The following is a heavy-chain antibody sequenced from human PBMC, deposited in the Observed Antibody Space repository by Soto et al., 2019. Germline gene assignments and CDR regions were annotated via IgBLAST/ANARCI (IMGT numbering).Heavy chain of an antibody. CDR2: INHSGST. Sequence: KPSETLSLTCAVYGGSFSGYYWSWIRQPPGKGLEWIGEINHSGSTNYNPSLKSRVTISVDTSKNQFSLKLSSVTAADTAVYYCARGRGVATGYWGQGTLVTVSS. J-gene: IGHJ4*02. D-gene: IGHD5-12*01. V-gene: IGHV4-34*01. CDR1: GGSFSGYY. CDR3: ARGRGVATGY.